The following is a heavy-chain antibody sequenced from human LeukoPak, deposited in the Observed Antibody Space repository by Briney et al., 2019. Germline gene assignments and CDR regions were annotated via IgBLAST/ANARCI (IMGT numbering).Heavy chain of an antibody. D-gene: IGHD3-10*01. Sequence: SETLSLTCTVSGGSISSYYWSWIRQPAGKGLEWIGRIYTSGSTNYNPSLKSRVTMSVDTSKNQFSLKLSSVTATDTAVYYCASGDGSGSYLVYWGQGTLVTVSS. V-gene: IGHV4-4*07. CDR1: GGSISSYY. J-gene: IGHJ4*02. CDR3: ASGDGSGSYLVY. CDR2: IYTSGST.